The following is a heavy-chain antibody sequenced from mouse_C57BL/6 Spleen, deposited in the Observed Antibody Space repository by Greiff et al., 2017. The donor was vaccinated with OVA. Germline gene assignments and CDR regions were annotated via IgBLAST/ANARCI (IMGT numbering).Heavy chain of an antibody. V-gene: IGHV10-1*01. D-gene: IGHD2-4*01. CDR3: VRHGDYGLLYAMDY. CDR2: IRSKSNNYAT. J-gene: IGHJ4*01. CDR1: GFSFNTYA. Sequence: EVQVVESGGGLVQPKGSLKLSCAASGFSFNTYAMNWVRQAPGKGLEWVSRIRSKSNNYATYYADSVKDRFTISRDDSESMLYLQMNNLKTEDTAMYYCVRHGDYGLLYAMDYWGQGTSVTVSS.